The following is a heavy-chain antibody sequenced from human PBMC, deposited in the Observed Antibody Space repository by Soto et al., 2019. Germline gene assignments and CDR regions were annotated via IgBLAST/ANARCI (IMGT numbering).Heavy chain of an antibody. D-gene: IGHD3-22*01. J-gene: IGHJ3*01. V-gene: IGHV1-24*01. CDR1: GYSLTELA. Sequence: GASVKVSCKVSGYSLTELAIHWARQPPGKGLEWMGGFDPEDGETVYAQKFQGRITVTEDTSTDTAFMELSRLISEDTALYYCATSNFDTTSDLWGQGTVVTGSS. CDR3: ATSNFDTTSDL. CDR2: FDPEDGET.